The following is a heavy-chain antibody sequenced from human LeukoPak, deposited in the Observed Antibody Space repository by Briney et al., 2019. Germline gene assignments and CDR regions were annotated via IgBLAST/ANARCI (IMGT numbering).Heavy chain of an antibody. CDR2: INPNSGGT. D-gene: IGHD6-25*01. CDR3: ARDPNPAAYYYYYYMDV. V-gene: IGHV1-2*02. CDR1: GYTFTGYY. Sequence: ASVKVSCKASGYTFTGYYMHWVRQAPGQGLEWMGWINPNSGGTNYAQKFQGRVTMTRDTSISTAYMELSRLRSDDTAVYYCARDPNPAAYYYYYYMDVWGKGTTVTVSS. J-gene: IGHJ6*03.